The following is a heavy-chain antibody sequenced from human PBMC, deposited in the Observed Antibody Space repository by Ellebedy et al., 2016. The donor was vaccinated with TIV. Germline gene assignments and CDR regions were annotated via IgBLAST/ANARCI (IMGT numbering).Heavy chain of an antibody. CDR3: ARGRYGAYIHHAFDY. J-gene: IGHJ4*02. D-gene: IGHD1-14*01. Sequence: PGGSLRLSCAASGFTFSSYAMSWVRQAPGKGLEWVSGFGVSGDSTYYADSVKGRFTLSRDNSKNTLYLQMNSLRAEDTAIYYCARGRYGAYIHHAFDYWGQGTLVTVSS. CDR2: FGVSGDST. CDR1: GFTFSSYA. V-gene: IGHV3-23*01.